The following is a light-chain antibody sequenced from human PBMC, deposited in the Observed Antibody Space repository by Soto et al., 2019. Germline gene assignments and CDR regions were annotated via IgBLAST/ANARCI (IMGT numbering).Light chain of an antibody. CDR3: QLYEPLSRWT. V-gene: IGKV1-5*03. Sequence: RDSQRIDTWLAWYQQKPGTAPKLLIYKATILQSGVPSRFSGCGSGTEFTTTISSRLAVPFEPFFCQLYEPLSRWTVGQGTKVDIK. CDR2: KAT. CDR1: QRIDTW. J-gene: IGKJ1*01.